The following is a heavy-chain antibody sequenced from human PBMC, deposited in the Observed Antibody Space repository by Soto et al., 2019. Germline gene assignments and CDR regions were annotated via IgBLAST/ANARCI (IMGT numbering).Heavy chain of an antibody. J-gene: IGHJ4*02. D-gene: IGHD3-9*01. Sequence: GGSLRLSCAASGFSFSSHAMHWVRQAPGKGLEWVSSISSSSSYIYYADSVKGRFTISRDNAKNSLYLQMNSLRAEDTAVYFCTKGSHYDILTAYHAFDFWGPGTLVTVSS. CDR1: GFSFSSHA. CDR3: TKGSHYDILTAYHAFDF. V-gene: IGHV3-21*04. CDR2: ISSSSSYI.